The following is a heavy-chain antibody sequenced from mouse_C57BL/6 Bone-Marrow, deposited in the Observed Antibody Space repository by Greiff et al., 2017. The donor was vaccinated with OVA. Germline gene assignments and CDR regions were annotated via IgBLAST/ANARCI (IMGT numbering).Heavy chain of an antibody. Sequence: DVQLVESGGGLVKPGGSLKLSCAASGFTFSSYAMSWVRQTPEKRLEWVATISDGGSYTYYPDNVKGRFTISRDNAKNNLYLQMSHLKSEDTAIYYCASLWLRRGRYYAMDYWGQGTSVTVSS. V-gene: IGHV5-4*01. D-gene: IGHD2-2*01. CDR3: ASLWLRRGRYYAMDY. CDR1: GFTFSSYA. CDR2: ISDGGSYT. J-gene: IGHJ4*01.